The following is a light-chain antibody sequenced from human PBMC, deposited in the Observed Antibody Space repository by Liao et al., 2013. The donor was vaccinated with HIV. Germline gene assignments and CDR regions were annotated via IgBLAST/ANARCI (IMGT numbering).Light chain of an antibody. CDR2: QDN. J-gene: IGLJ1*01. CDR1: KLGDKY. CDR3: QAWDSSTGGYV. Sequence: SYELTQPPSVSVSPRQTASITCSGDKLGDKYACWYQQKPGQSPVLVIYQDNKRPSGILERFSGSNSGNTATLTISGTQAMDEADYYCQAWDSSTGGYVFGTGTKVTVL. V-gene: IGLV3-1*01.